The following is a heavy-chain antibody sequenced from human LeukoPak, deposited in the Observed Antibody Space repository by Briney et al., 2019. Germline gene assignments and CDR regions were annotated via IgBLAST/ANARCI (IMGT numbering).Heavy chain of an antibody. D-gene: IGHD7-27*01. J-gene: IGHJ4*03. CDR2: IRKKANSYTT. CDR1: GFTFSDYY. V-gene: IGHV3-72*01. CDR3: AKGNRGFD. Sequence: GGSLRLSCAASGFTFSDYYMDWVRQAPGKGLEWVGRIRKKANSYTTEYAASVKGRFTISRDDSKNSLYLQMNGLKTEDTAVYYGAKGNRGFDYGAKGPLVTVS.